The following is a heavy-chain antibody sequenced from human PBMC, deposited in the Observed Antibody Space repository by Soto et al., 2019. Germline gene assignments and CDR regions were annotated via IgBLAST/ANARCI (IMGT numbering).Heavy chain of an antibody. D-gene: IGHD6-6*01. J-gene: IGHJ6*02. CDR3: ARLKGRPRRWMGMDV. CDR2: IYYSGST. Sequence: NPSETLSLTCTVSGGSISSYYWSWIRQPPGKGLEWIGYIYYSGSTNYNPSLKSRVTISVDTSKNQFSLKLSSVTAADTAVYYCARLKGRPRRWMGMDVWGQGTTVTVSS. V-gene: IGHV4-59*01. CDR1: GGSISSYY.